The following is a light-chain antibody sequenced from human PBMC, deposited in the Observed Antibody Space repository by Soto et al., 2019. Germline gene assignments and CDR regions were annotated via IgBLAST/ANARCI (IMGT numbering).Light chain of an antibody. CDR2: AAT. V-gene: IGKV1-39*01. CDR3: QQSYTSPLT. Sequence: DIQMTQSPSSLSASVGDRITITCRASQSFRGYVNWYQQRPGKAPTLLIYAATSLQSGVPSRFSGSESGTDFTLTISSLQPEDFATYYCQQSYTSPLTFGGGTKVAIK. CDR1: QSFRGY. J-gene: IGKJ4*01.